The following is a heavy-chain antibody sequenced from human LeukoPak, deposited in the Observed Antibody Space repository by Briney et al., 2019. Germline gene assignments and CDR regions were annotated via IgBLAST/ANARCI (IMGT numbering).Heavy chain of an antibody. Sequence: GGSLRLSCAASGFTFSSYAMSWVRQAPGEGLEWVSAISGSGGSTYYADSVKGRFTISRDNSKNTLYLQMNSLRAEDTAVYYCAKFFSCGGDCYPDYWGQGTLVTVSS. CDR1: GFTFSSYA. V-gene: IGHV3-23*01. CDR3: AKFFSCGGDCYPDY. CDR2: ISGSGGST. J-gene: IGHJ4*02. D-gene: IGHD2-21*01.